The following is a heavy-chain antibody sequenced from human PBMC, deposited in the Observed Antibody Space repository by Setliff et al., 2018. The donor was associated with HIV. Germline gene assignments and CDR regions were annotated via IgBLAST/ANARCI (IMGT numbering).Heavy chain of an antibody. D-gene: IGHD1-26*01. CDR2: INSDGTST. CDR1: GFTFSPYW. Sequence: GSLRLSCAASGFTFSPYWMHWVRQAPGKGLVWVSRINSDGTSTTYADSVKGRFTISRDNAKNTLYLQMNSLRAEDTAVYYCAKPLTQWGVSPYHYAVDVWGQGTTVTVSS. J-gene: IGHJ6*02. V-gene: IGHV3-74*03. CDR3: AKPLTQWGVSPYHYAVDV.